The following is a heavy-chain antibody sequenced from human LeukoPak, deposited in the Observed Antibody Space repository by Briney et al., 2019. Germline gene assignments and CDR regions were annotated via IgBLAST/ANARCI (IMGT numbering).Heavy chain of an antibody. V-gene: IGHV3-30*18. J-gene: IGHJ6*03. CDR3: AKGKPYYYYYMDV. CDR2: MSSDGTNE. Sequence: PGGSLRLSCVGSGFTFNSYGMHWVRQAPGKGLEWVAFMSSDGTNEFYVDSVKGRFTVSRDNSNSTLYLQMNGLRGEDTAMYFCAKGKPYYYYYMDVWGKGIAVTVSS. CDR1: GFTFNSYG.